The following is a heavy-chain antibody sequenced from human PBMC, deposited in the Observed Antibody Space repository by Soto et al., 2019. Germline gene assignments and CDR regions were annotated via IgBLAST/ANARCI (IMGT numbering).Heavy chain of an antibody. V-gene: IGHV3-30*18. CDR3: AKDANYYDSSALYYYYYYGMDV. CDR2: ISYDGSNK. J-gene: IGHJ6*02. CDR1: GFTFSSYG. Sequence: QVQLVESGGGVVQPGRSLRLSCAASGFTFSSYGMHWVRQAPGKGLEWVAVISYDGSNKYYADSVKGRFTISRDNSKNTLYLQMNSLRAEDTAVYYCAKDANYYDSSALYYYYYYGMDVWGRGTTVTVSS. D-gene: IGHD3-22*01.